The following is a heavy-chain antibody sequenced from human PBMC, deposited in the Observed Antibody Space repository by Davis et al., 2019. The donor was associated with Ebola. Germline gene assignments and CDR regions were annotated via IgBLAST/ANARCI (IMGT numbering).Heavy chain of an antibody. D-gene: IGHD6-19*01. J-gene: IGHJ5*02. Sequence: GESLKISCAASGFIFSSYWMSWVRQAPGKGLEWVANIKQDGSEKYYVDSVKGRFTISRDNAKNSLYLQMNSLRAEDTAVYYCARDGAVAGMRWFDPWGQGTLVTVSS. V-gene: IGHV3-7*01. CDR2: IKQDGSEK. CDR1: GFIFSSYW. CDR3: ARDGAVAGMRWFDP.